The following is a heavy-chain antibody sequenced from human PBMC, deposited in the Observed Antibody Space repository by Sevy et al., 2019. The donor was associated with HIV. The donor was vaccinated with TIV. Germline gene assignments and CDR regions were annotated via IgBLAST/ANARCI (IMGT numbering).Heavy chain of an antibody. V-gene: IGHV3-23*01. CDR2: ISGSGGSGDKT. CDR1: GFTFSSYA. J-gene: IGHJ4*02. Sequence: GGSLRLSCAASGFTFSSYAMNWVRQAPGKGLEWVSGISGSGGSGDKTNYADSVKGRFTISRDDSKNSLYLQLNSLRAEDTALYYCARKSDSSGYFDYWGQGTLVTVSS. CDR3: ARKSDSSGYFDY. D-gene: IGHD3-22*01.